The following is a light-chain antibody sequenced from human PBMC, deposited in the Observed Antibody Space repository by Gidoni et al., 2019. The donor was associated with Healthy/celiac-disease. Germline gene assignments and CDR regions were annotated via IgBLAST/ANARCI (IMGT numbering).Light chain of an antibody. CDR3: QQRSNF. CDR1: QGVSSY. Sequence: EIVLTQSPATLSLSPGERATLSCRASQGVSSYLAWYQQKPGQAPRLLIYDASNRATGIPARCSGSGPGTDFTLTISSLEPEDFAVYYCQQRSNFFGGGTKVEIK. J-gene: IGKJ4*01. CDR2: DAS. V-gene: IGKV3D-11*01.